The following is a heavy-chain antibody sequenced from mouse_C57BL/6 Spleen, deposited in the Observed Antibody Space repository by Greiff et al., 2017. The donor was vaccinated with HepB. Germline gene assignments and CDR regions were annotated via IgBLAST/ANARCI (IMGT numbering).Heavy chain of an antibody. Sequence: EVMLVESGGGLVKPGGSLKLSCAASGFTFSDYGMHWVRQAPEKGLEWVAYISSGSSTIYYADTVKGRFTISRDNAKNTLFLQMTSLRSEDTAMYYCSPTGYYAMDYGGQGTSVTVSS. J-gene: IGHJ4*01. CDR3: SPTGYYAMDY. CDR2: ISSGSSTI. CDR1: GFTFSDYG. D-gene: IGHD4-1*02. V-gene: IGHV5-17*01.